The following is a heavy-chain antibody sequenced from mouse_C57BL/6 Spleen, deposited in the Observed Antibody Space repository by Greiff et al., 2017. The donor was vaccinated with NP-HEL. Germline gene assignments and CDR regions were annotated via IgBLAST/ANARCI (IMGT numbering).Heavy chain of an antibody. Sequence: EVMLVESGGGLVQPKGSLKLSCAASGFSFNTYAMNWVRQAPGKGLEWVARIRSKSNNYATYYADSVKDRFTISRDDSESMLYLQMNNLKTDDTAMYYCVRHGDYGNLFAYWGQGTLVTVSA. CDR2: IRSKSNNYAT. V-gene: IGHV10-1*01. D-gene: IGHD2-1*01. CDR3: VRHGDYGNLFAY. J-gene: IGHJ3*01. CDR1: GFSFNTYA.